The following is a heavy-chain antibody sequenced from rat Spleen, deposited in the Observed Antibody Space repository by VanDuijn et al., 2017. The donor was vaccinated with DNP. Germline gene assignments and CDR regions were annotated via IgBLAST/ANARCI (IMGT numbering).Heavy chain of an antibody. V-gene: IGHV1-43*01. D-gene: IGHD1-4*01. CDR2: IYTGSGGT. CDR3: ARRRLPYWYFDF. CDR1: GYTFTTYY. Sequence: QVQLQQSGAELAKPGSSVMISCRASGYTFTTYYIGWIKQTTRQGLEYIGYIYTGSGGTNYNEKFKGKATLTVDKSSSTAFMQLSSLTPDDSAVYYCARRRLPYWYFDFWGPGTMVTVS. J-gene: IGHJ1*01.